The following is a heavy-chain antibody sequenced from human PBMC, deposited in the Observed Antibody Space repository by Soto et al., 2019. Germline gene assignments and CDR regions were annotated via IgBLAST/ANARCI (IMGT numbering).Heavy chain of an antibody. J-gene: IGHJ4*02. Sequence: QVHLEQSAAAVKKPGASVKVSCKTSGYIFSDYCIHWVRQAPGQGLEWLGWMNPDSGATSYAPKFQGRVTLTRDTSVTTAYMELSGLTFDDTATYYCARDRSPVMSGYYYAWGQGTLLAVSS. CDR1: GYIFSDYC. V-gene: IGHV1-2*02. CDR3: ARDRSPVMSGYYYA. D-gene: IGHD3-22*01. CDR2: MNPDSGAT.